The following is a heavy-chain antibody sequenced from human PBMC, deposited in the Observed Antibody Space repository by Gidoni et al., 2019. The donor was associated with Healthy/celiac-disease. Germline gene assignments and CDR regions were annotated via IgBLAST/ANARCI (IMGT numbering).Heavy chain of an antibody. J-gene: IGHJ4*02. V-gene: IGHV4-34*01. CDR2: INHSGST. CDR1: GGSFSGYY. Sequence: QVQLQQCGAGLLKPSETLSLTYAVHGGSFSGYYWSWIRQPPGKGLEWSGEINHSGSTNYNPSLKSRVTISVDTSKNQFALKLSSVTAADTAVYYCARAGREWELSRHRLSKRFDYWGQGTLVTVSS. CDR3: ARAGREWELSRHRLSKRFDY. D-gene: IGHD1-26*01.